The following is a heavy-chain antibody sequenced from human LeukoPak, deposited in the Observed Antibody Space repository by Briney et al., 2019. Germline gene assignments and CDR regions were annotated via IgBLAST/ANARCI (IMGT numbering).Heavy chain of an antibody. CDR2: ISGSGGST. V-gene: IGHV3-23*01. CDR3: VRAVRPYCYYGMDV. D-gene: IGHD2-2*01. J-gene: IGHJ6*02. CDR1: DFIFSNYA. Sequence: GGSLRPSSVAADFIFSNYAVSWVRQAPGKGLEWVSAISGSGGSTYYADSVKGRFTISRDNSKNTMYLQMNSLRAENAAEYNCVRAVRPYCYYGMDVWGQGTTVTVSS.